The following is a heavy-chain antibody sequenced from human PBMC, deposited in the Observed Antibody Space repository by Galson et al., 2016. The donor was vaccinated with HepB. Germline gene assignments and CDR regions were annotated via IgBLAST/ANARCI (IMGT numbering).Heavy chain of an antibody. CDR2: SDPENGET. D-gene: IGHD1-26*01. CDR3: ATIRWELLSNSCYYAIDV. CDR1: GYTLTKLS. J-gene: IGHJ6*02. V-gene: IGHV1-24*01. Sequence: SVKVSCKVSGYTLTKLSIHWVRQAPGKGLEWMGGSDPENGETIFPQKFQGRVTMTEDTSTDTAYMELSSLGAEDTAVYYCATIRWELLSNSCYYAIDVWGQGTTVSVSS.